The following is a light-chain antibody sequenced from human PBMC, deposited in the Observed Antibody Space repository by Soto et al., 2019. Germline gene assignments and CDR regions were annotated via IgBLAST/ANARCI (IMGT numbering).Light chain of an antibody. Sequence: QSVLTQPPSVSGAPGQRVTISCTGSSSNIGAGYDVHWYQQRPGTAPKLLIFGNINRPSGVPDRFSGSKSGTSASLAITGLQAEDEGDYYCAAWDHSLQGWVFGGGTKLTVL. CDR2: GNI. CDR3: AAWDHSLQGWV. V-gene: IGLV1-40*01. J-gene: IGLJ3*02. CDR1: SSNIGAGYD.